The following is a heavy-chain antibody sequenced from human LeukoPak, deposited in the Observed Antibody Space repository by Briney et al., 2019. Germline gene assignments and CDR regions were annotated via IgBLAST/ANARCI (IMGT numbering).Heavy chain of an antibody. CDR3: GRDTVGYGGAFDI. D-gene: IGHD5-18*01. V-gene: IGHV3-30-3*01. CDR1: GHTFSSYN. Sequence: GGSLRLSCVASGHTFSSYNMHWVRQAPGKGLEWVAVISYDGSNKYYADSVKGRSTISRDNSKNTLYLQVNSLRPEDTALYYCGRDTVGYGGAFDIWGQGTMVTVSS. J-gene: IGHJ3*02. CDR2: ISYDGSNK.